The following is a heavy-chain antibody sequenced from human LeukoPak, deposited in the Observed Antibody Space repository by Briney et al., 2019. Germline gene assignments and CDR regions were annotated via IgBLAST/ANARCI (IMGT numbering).Heavy chain of an antibody. CDR2: IIPIFGTA. CDR3: ARGGYCSGGSCYPIDH. Sequence: SVKVSCKASGGTLSSYAISWVRQAPGQGLEWMGRIIPIFGTANYAQKFQGRVTITADKSTSTAYMELSSLRSEDTAVYYCARGGYCSGGSCYPIDHWGQGTLVTVSS. V-gene: IGHV1-69*06. J-gene: IGHJ4*02. D-gene: IGHD2-15*01. CDR1: GGTLSSYA.